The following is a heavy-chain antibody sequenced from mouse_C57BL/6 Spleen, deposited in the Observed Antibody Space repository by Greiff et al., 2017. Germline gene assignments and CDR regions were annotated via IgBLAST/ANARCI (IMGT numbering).Heavy chain of an antibody. CDR3: ARDDRAMDY. J-gene: IGHJ4*01. V-gene: IGHV5-16*01. CDR1: GFTFSDYY. CDR2: INYDGSSP. Sequence: EVKLVESEGGLVQPGSSMKLSCTASGFTFSDYYMAWVRQVPEKGLEWVANINYDGSSPYYLDSLKSRFIISRDNEKNILYLQMSSLKSEDTATYYCARDDRAMDYWGQGTSVTGSS.